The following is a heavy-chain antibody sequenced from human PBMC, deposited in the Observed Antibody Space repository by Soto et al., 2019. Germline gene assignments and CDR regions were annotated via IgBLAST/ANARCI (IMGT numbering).Heavy chain of an antibody. D-gene: IGHD2-15*01. Sequence: GESLKISCKGSGYSFTSYWIGWVRQMPGKGLEWMGIIYPGDSDTRYSPSFQGQVTISADKSISTAYLQWSSLKASDTAMYYCARSPRSSGSPRGYGMDVWGQGTTVTV. CDR1: GYSFTSYW. J-gene: IGHJ6*02. CDR3: ARSPRSSGSPRGYGMDV. CDR2: IYPGDSDT. V-gene: IGHV5-51*01.